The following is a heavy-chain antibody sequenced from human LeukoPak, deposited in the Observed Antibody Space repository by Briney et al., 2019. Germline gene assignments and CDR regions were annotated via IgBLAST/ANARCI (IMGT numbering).Heavy chain of an antibody. V-gene: IGHV3-30-3*01. CDR2: ISYDGSNK. Sequence: PGGSLKLSGAASGFSFSSYARHGVRQAPGKGLEGVAVISYDGSNKYYADSVKGRFTISRDNSKNTLYLQMNSLRAEDTAVYYCARDTNIVVVPAATYYYYYMDVWGKGTTVTVSS. CDR1: GFSFSSYA. D-gene: IGHD2-2*01. J-gene: IGHJ6*03. CDR3: ARDTNIVVVPAATYYYYYMDV.